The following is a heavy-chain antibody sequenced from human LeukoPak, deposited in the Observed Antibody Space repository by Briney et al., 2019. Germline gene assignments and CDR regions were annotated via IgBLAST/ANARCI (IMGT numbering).Heavy chain of an antibody. V-gene: IGHV3-21*01. D-gene: IGHD7-27*01. J-gene: IGHJ4*02. Sequence: GGSLRLSCAASGFTFSSYGMHWVRQAPGKGLEWVSAISSGSTYIYYADSVKGRFTISRDNTKNSLFLQMNSLRGDDTAVYYCARVGKGTLDYWGQGTLVTVSS. CDR3: ARVGKGTLDY. CDR1: GFTFSSYG. CDR2: ISSGSTYI.